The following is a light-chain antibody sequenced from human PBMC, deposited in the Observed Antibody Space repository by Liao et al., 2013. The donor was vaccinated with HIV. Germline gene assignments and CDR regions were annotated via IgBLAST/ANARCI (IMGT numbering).Light chain of an antibody. CDR3: QVWDSNTDHVI. CDR1: NIRSRG. Sequence: YVLTQPPSVSVAPGQTAVMTCGGNNIRSRGVHWYQQRPGQAPVLVMYYDQNRPSGIPERISGSISGNTATLTISGVETGDEADYYCQVWDSNTDHVIFGGGTKLTVL. V-gene: IGLV3-21*04. J-gene: IGLJ2*01. CDR2: YDQ.